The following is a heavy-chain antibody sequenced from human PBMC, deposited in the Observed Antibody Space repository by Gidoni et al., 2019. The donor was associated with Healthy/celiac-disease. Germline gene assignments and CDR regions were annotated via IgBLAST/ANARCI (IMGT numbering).Heavy chain of an antibody. CDR3: ARAGGGSHHIVATIISSYYYGMDV. CDR1: GFTSSSHA. CDR2: ISYDGSNK. V-gene: IGHV3-30-3*01. D-gene: IGHD5-12*01. J-gene: IGHJ6*02. Sequence: QVQLVESGGGVVQPGRSLRLSCAASGFTSSSHAMHWVRQAPGKGLEWVAVISYDGSNKYYADSVKGRFTISRDNSKNTLYLQMNSLRAEDTAVYYCARAGGGSHHIVATIISSYYYGMDVWGQGTTVTVSS.